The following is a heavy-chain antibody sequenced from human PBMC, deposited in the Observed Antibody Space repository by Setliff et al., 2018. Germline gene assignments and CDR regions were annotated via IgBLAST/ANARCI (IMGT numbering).Heavy chain of an antibody. V-gene: IGHV4-38-2*01. CDR3: ATPGRDDLDSPFEPFDI. D-gene: IGHD3-3*01. Sequence: SETLSLTCAVSGASINSGHYWGWIRQPPGKGLEWIATIYHRGRKYYNPSLQSRVSVSLDTSKNHFSLRLTSMTAADTAVYYCATPGRDDLDSPFEPFDIWGQGTMVTV. CDR1: GASINSGHY. CDR2: IYHRGRK. J-gene: IGHJ3*02.